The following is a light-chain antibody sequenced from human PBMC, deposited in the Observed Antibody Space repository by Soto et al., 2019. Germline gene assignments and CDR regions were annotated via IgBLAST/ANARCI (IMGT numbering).Light chain of an antibody. Sequence: EIVMTQSPATLSVSPGERATLSCRASQSVSTKLAWYQQKPGQAPRLLIYGAYTGATGIPARFSGSGSGTQFTLTISNVQSEDLAFYSCQQYDKWPHTFGQGTNLEIK. CDR2: GAY. CDR1: QSVSTK. CDR3: QQYDKWPHT. V-gene: IGKV3-15*01. J-gene: IGKJ2*01.